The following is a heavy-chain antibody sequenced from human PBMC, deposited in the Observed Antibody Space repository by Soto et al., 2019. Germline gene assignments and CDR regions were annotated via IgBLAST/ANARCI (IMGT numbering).Heavy chain of an antibody. D-gene: IGHD2-2*01. Sequence: QLQLQESGSGLVKPSQTLSLTCAVSGGAISSGGYSWSWIRQPPGKGLEWIGYMYHSGSTYHNPPPTTRVTISRNRRKNQVALKTSSVTAAGKAVSYGGRVPDYWGGGILVTASP. CDR1: GGAISSGGYS. CDR3: GRVPDY. J-gene: IGHJ4*02. CDR2: MYHSGST. V-gene: IGHV4-30-2*01.